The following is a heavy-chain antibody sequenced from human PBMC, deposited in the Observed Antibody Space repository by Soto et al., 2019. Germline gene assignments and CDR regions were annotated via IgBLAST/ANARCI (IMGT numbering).Heavy chain of an antibody. CDR1: GFIFSNFA. Sequence: GGSLRLSCAASGFIFSNFAMSWVRQAPGKGLEWVSGISGSGGSTYYADSVKGRFTISRDNSKNTLYLQMNSLRAEDTAVYYCAKVNKVSTSTYYGMDVCGQGTTVTVSS. J-gene: IGHJ6*02. CDR2: ISGSGGST. V-gene: IGHV3-23*01. D-gene: IGHD1-26*01. CDR3: AKVNKVSTSTYYGMDV.